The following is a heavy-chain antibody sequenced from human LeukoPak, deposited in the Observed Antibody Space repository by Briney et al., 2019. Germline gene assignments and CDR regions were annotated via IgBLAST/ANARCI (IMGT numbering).Heavy chain of an antibody. CDR3: AKGKYYYDSSGIFDY. CDR2: IWYDGSNK. V-gene: IGHV3-33*06. D-gene: IGHD3-22*01. CDR1: GFTLSNFG. J-gene: IGHJ4*02. Sequence: GGSLRLSCAASGFTLSNFGMHWVRQAPGKGLEWVAVIWYDGSNKYYADSVKGRFTISRDNSKNTPYLQMNSLRAEDTAVYYCAKGKYYYDSSGIFDYWGQGTLVTVSS.